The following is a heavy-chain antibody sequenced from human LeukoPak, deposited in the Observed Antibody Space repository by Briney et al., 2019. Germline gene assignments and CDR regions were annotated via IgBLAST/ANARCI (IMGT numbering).Heavy chain of an antibody. V-gene: IGHV4-34*01. CDR2: INHSGST. CDR3: ATEVGQWLVRT. J-gene: IGHJ5*02. CDR1: GGSFSGYY. D-gene: IGHD6-19*01. Sequence: SETLSLTCAVYGGSFSGYYWSWIRQPPGKGLEWIGEINHSGSTNYNPSLKSRVTISADTSKNQFSLKLSSVTAADTAVYYCATEVGQWLVRTWGQGTLVTVSS.